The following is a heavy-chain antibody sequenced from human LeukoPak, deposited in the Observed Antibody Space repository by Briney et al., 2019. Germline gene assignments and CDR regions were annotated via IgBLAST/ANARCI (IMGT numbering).Heavy chain of an antibody. CDR3: ARAPTTMVRYLPRAFDY. J-gene: IGHJ4*02. CDR1: GGSISSGDYY. CDR2: IYYSGST. D-gene: IGHD3-10*01. Sequence: SETLSLTCTVSGGSISSGDYYWSWIRQPPGKGLEWIGYIYYSGSTYYNPSLKSRVTISVDTSKNQFSLKLGSVTAADTAVYYCARAPTTMVRYLPRAFDYWGQGTLVTVSS. V-gene: IGHV4-30-4*08.